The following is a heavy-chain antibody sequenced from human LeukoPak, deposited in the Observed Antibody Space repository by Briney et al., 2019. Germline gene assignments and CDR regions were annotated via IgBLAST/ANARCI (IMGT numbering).Heavy chain of an antibody. CDR3: TPYQSASGWYGLY. CDR1: GFTFSHAC. Sequence: GESLRLSCAVSGFTFSHACRSWVRQTPGKGLEWLGRIKSKADAETTAYAAPVKDRFTISRDDSKNTLFLQMNSLKTEDTAVYYCTPYQSASGWYGLYWGQGTLVTVSS. CDR2: IKSKADAETT. J-gene: IGHJ4*02. V-gene: IGHV3-15*01. D-gene: IGHD6-19*01.